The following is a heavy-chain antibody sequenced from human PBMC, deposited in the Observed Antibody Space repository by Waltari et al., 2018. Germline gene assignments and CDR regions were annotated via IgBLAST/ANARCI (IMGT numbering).Heavy chain of an antibody. J-gene: IGHJ4*02. CDR1: GGSISRSNW. V-gene: IGHV4-4*02. Sequence: QVQLQESGPGLVKPSGTLSLTCAVSGGSISRSNWWSWVRQPPGKGLEWIGAIYHSGSINYNPYLKSRVTISVDKSKNQFSLKLSSVTAADTAVYYCASSYGDYVEGLRNWCQGTLVTVSS. D-gene: IGHD4-17*01. CDR3: ASSYGDYVEGLRN. CDR2: IYHSGSI.